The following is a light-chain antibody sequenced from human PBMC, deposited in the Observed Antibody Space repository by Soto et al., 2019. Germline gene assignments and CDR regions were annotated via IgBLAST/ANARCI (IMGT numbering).Light chain of an antibody. Sequence: EIVLTQSPATLSLSPGERATLSYRASQSISRSLGWYQQKPGQAPRLLIYDTSNRPTGIPARFSGSGSGTDFTLTISSLEPEDFAVYYCQQRYNWPPYTFGQGTRLEIK. V-gene: IGKV3-11*01. CDR2: DTS. J-gene: IGKJ2*01. CDR3: QQRYNWPPYT. CDR1: QSISRS.